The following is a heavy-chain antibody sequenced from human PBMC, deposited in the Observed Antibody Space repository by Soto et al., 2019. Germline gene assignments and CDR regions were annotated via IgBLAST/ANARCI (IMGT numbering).Heavy chain of an antibody. Sequence: ASVKVSCKASGYTFTGYAMHWVRQAPGQRLEWMGWINGGNGNTKYSQKLQGRVIITRDTAASTAYMELSSPRSEDTAVYYCAKESGSYPEYYFHYWGQGTLVTVSS. CDR1: GYTFTGYA. CDR2: INGGNGNT. J-gene: IGHJ4*02. CDR3: AKESGSYPEYYFHY. D-gene: IGHD1-26*01. V-gene: IGHV1-3*01.